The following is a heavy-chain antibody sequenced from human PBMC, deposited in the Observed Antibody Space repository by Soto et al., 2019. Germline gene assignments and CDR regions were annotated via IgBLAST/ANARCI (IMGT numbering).Heavy chain of an antibody. V-gene: IGHV3-48*01. Sequence: GSLRLSCAASGFTFSSYSMNWVRQAPGKGLEWVSYISSSSSTIYYADSVKGRFTISRDNAKNSLYLQMNSLRAEDTAVYYCARSLEWFPHMDVWGQGTTVTVSS. D-gene: IGHD3-3*01. J-gene: IGHJ6*02. CDR1: GFTFSSYS. CDR3: ARSLEWFPHMDV. CDR2: ISSSSSTI.